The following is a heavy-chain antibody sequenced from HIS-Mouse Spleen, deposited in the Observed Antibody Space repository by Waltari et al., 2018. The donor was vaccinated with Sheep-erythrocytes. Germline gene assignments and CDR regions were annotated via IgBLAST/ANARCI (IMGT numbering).Heavy chain of an antibody. CDR3: ARVSVAARFDY. D-gene: IGHD6-6*01. J-gene: IGHJ4*02. V-gene: IGHV4-39*07. CDR1: GGSISSRRYY. Sequence: QLQLQESGPGLVKPSETLSLTCTVPGGSISSRRYYCGWIRQPPGKGLEWIGSIYYSGSTYYNPSLKSRVTISVDTSKNQFSLKLSSVTAADTAVYYCARVSVAARFDYWGQGTLVTVSS. CDR2: IYYSGST.